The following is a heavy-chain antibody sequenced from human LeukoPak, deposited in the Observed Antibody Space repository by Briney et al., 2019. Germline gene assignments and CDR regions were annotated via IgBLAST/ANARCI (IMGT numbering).Heavy chain of an antibody. Sequence: GGSLRLSCAASGFTFSSYGMHWVRQAPGKGLEWVAFIRYDGSNKYYADSVKGRFTISRDNSKNTLYLRMNSLRAEDTAVYYCAKDPRGGMITFGGVIVDYWGQGTLVTVSS. CDR3: AKDPRGGMITFGGVIVDY. D-gene: IGHD3-16*02. J-gene: IGHJ4*02. CDR2: IRYDGSNK. V-gene: IGHV3-30*02. CDR1: GFTFSSYG.